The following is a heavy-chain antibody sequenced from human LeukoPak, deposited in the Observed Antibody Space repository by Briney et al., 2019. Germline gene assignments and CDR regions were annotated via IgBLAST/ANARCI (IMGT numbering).Heavy chain of an antibody. CDR2: ISYDGSNK. D-gene: IGHD2-8*01. CDR1: GFTFSSYA. CDR3: ARDPYCTNGVCFGWFNP. V-gene: IGHV3-30*04. J-gene: IGHJ5*02. Sequence: GGSLRLSCAASGFTFSSYAMHWVRQAPGKGLEWVAVISYDGSNKYYADSVKGRFTISRDNSKNTLYLQMNSLRAEDTAVYYCARDPYCTNGVCFGWFNPWGQGTLVTVSS.